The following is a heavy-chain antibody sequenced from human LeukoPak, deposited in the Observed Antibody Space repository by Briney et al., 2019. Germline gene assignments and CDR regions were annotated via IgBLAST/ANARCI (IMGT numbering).Heavy chain of an antibody. Sequence: SETLSLTCTVSGGSXSSYYWSWIRQPPGKGLEWIGYIYYSGSTNYNPSLKSRVTISVDTSKNQFSLKLSSVTAADTAVYYCASGNYDFWSGQPNWFDPWGQGTLVTVSS. J-gene: IGHJ5*02. V-gene: IGHV4-59*01. CDR3: ASGNYDFWSGQPNWFDP. CDR1: GGSXSSYY. CDR2: IYYSGST. D-gene: IGHD3-3*01.